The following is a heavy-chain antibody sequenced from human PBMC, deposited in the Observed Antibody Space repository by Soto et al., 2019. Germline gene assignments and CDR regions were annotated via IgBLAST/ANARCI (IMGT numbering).Heavy chain of an antibody. V-gene: IGHV1-69*13. J-gene: IGHJ6*02. CDR3: ARGVVPAAMGNYYYYGMDV. CDR2: IIPIFGTA. D-gene: IGHD2-2*01. Sequence: SVKVSCKASGGTFSSYAISWVRQAPGQGLEWMGGIIPIFGTANYAQKLQGRVTITADESTSTAYMELSSLRSEDTAVYYCARGVVPAAMGNYYYYGMDVWGQGTTVTVSS. CDR1: GGTFSSYA.